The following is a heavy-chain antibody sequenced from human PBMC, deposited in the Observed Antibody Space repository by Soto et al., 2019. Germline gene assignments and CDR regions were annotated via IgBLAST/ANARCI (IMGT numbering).Heavy chain of an antibody. D-gene: IGHD6-13*01. CDR2: ISGSDGST. CDR3: AKLPTFWYLGYFDY. Sequence: GDPRLSCAAAGFTFRNYAMIWVRQAPGKGLEWVSTISGSDGSTYYADSVKGRFTISRDNSKNTLYLQMNSLRAEDTAVFYCAKLPTFWYLGYFDYWGQGILVTVSS. CDR1: GFTFRNYA. V-gene: IGHV3-23*01. J-gene: IGHJ4*02.